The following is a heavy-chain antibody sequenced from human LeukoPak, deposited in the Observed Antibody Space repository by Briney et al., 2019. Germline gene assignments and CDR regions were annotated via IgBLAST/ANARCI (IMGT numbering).Heavy chain of an antibody. CDR3: ALNELYSSSSGYFDY. D-gene: IGHD6-6*01. J-gene: IGHJ4*02. Sequence: PGGSLRLSCAASGFTFSIYGMHWVRQAPGKGLEWVAVIWYDGSNKYYADSVKGRFTISRDNSKNTLYLQMNSLRAEDTAVYYCALNELYSSSSGYFDYWGQGTLVTVSS. CDR2: IWYDGSNK. V-gene: IGHV3-33*01. CDR1: GFTFSIYG.